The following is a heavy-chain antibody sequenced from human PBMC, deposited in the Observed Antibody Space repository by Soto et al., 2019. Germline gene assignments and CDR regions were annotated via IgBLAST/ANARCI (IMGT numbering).Heavy chain of an antibody. Sequence: GESLKISCKGSGYSFTSYWIGWVRQMPGKGLEWMGIIYPGDSDTRYSPSFQGQVTISADKSISTAYLQWSSLKASDTAMYYCARHWPAGYYYDSSGYYNYYYYYGMDVWGQGTTVTVSS. D-gene: IGHD3-22*01. CDR2: IYPGDSDT. V-gene: IGHV5-51*01. J-gene: IGHJ6*02. CDR1: GYSFTSYW. CDR3: ARHWPAGYYYDSSGYYNYYYYYGMDV.